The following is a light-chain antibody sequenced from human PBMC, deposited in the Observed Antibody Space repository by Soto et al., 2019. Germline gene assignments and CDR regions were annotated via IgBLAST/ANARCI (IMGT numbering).Light chain of an antibody. CDR3: QSYDSSLSGPVV. Sequence: QAVVTQPPSVSGAPGQRVTISCTGSSSNIGAGYDVHWYQQLPGTAPKLLIYGNSNRPSGVPDRFSGSKSGTSASLAITGLQAEDEADYYCQSYDSSLSGPVVFGGGT. J-gene: IGLJ2*01. CDR1: SSNIGAGYD. CDR2: GNS. V-gene: IGLV1-40*01.